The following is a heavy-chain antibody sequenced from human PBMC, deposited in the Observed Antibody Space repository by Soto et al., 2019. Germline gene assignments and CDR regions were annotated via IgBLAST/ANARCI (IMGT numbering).Heavy chain of an antibody. CDR1: GDSVSSNSAA. Sequence: RSQTLSLTCAIPGDSVSSNSAAWNWIRQYPSRGLGWLGRTYYRSKWYNDYAVSVKSRLTINPDTSKNQFSLQLNSVTPEDTAVYYCARGLSPLFQGYYHYYGMDVWGQGTTVTVSS. D-gene: IGHD2-21*01. J-gene: IGHJ6*02. V-gene: IGHV6-1*01. CDR2: TYYRSKWYN. CDR3: ARGLSPLFQGYYHYYGMDV.